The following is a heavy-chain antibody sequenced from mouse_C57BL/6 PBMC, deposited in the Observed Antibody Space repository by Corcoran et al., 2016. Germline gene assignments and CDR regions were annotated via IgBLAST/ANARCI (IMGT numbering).Heavy chain of an antibody. CDR2: INPNNGGT. J-gene: IGHJ4*01. V-gene: IGHV1-26*01. D-gene: IGHD1-1*01. CDR3: ARQDYYGGMDY. CDR1: GYTFTDYY. Sequence: EVQLQQSGPELVKPGASVKISCKASGYTFTDYYMNWVKQSHGKSLEWIGDINPNNGGTSYNQKFKGKATLTVDKSSSTAYMELRSLTSEDSAVYYCARQDYYGGMDYWGQGTSVTVSS.